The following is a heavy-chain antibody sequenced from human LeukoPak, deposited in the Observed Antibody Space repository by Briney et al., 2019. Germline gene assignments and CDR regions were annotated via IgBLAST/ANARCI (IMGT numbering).Heavy chain of an antibody. J-gene: IGHJ4*02. CDR1: GGTFSSYA. D-gene: IGHD2-2*01. V-gene: IGHV1-69*04. Sequence: SVKVSCKASGGTFSSYAISWVRQAPGQGLEWMGRIIPILGIANDAQKFQGRVTITADKSTSTAYMELSSLRSEDTAVYYCARDLSDIVVVPAADRDSSGFDYWGQGTLVTVSS. CDR3: ARDLSDIVVVPAADRDSSGFDY. CDR2: IIPILGIA.